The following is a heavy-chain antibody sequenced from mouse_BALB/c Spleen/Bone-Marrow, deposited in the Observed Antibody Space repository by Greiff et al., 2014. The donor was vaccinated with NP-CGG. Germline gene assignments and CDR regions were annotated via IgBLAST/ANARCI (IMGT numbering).Heavy chain of an antibody. J-gene: IGHJ2*01. CDR2: IYPGDGDT. D-gene: IGHD4-1*01. Sequence: VQLQQSGAELVRPGSSVKISCKASGYAFSSYWMNWVKQRPGQGLEWIGQIYPGDGDTNYNGKFKGTATLTADKSSSTAYMQLSSLTSEDSAVYFCARVRNWADYWGQGATLTVSS. V-gene: IGHV1-80*01. CDR3: ARVRNWADY. CDR1: GYAFSSYW.